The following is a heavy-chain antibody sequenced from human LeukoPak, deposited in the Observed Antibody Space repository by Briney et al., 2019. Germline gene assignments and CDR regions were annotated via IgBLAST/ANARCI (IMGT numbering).Heavy chain of an antibody. CDR2: TYYSGST. J-gene: IGHJ5*02. CDR3: ARAAYSSSWYWFDP. Sequence: SETLSLTCTVSGGSISSYYWSWIRQPPGKGLEWIGYTYYSGSTNYNPSLKSRVTISVDTSKNQFSLKLSSVTAADTAVYYCARAAYSSSWYWFDPWGQGTLVTVSS. D-gene: IGHD6-13*01. CDR1: GGSISSYY. V-gene: IGHV4-59*01.